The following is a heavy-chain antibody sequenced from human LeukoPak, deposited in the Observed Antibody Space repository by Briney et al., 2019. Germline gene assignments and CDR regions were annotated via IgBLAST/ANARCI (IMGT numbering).Heavy chain of an antibody. D-gene: IGHD2-2*01. CDR2: IYHSGST. CDR3: AREGLDIVVVPAAMDYMDV. Sequence: SGTLSLTCAVSGGSISSSNWWSWVRQPPGKGLEWIGEIYHSGSTNYNPSLKSRVTISVDTSKNQFSLKLSSVTAADTAVYYCAREGLDIVVVPAAMDYMDVWGKGTTVTVSS. J-gene: IGHJ6*03. CDR1: GGSISSSNW. V-gene: IGHV4-4*02.